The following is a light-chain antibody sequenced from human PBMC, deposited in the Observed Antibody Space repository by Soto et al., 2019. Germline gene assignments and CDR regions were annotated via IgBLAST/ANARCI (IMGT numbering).Light chain of an antibody. J-gene: IGKJ1*01. CDR2: AAS. CDR3: QQYNNWRWT. V-gene: IGKV3-15*01. Sequence: EIVMTQSPATLSVSPGERATLSCRASQSVSSNLAWYHQKPGQAPRLLIYAASTRATGIPVRFSGSGSGTEFTLTISSLQSEGFAVYYCQQYNNWRWTFGQGTKVEIK. CDR1: QSVSSN.